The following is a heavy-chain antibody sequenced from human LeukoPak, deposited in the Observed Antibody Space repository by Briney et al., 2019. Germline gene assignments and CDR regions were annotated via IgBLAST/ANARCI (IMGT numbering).Heavy chain of an antibody. Sequence: SETLSLTCAVYGGSFSGYYWSWIRQPPGKGLEWIGETNHSGSTNYNPSLKSRVTISVDTSKNQFSLKLSSVTAADTAVYYCARDIAAAGRGDRDYWGQGTLVTVSS. V-gene: IGHV4-34*01. CDR1: GGSFSGYY. J-gene: IGHJ4*02. D-gene: IGHD6-13*01. CDR2: TNHSGST. CDR3: ARDIAAAGRGDRDY.